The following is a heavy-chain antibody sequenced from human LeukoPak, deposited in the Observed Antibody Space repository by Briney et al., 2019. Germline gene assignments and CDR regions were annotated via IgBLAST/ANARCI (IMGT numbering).Heavy chain of an antibody. CDR1: GGTFSSYA. Sequence: GASVKVSCKASGGTFSSYAINWVRQATGQGLEWMGWMNPNSGNTGYAQKFQGRVTITRNTSISTAYMELSSLRSEDTAVYYCARTVTTNYYYMDVWGKGTTVTVSS. D-gene: IGHD4-17*01. V-gene: IGHV1-8*03. CDR3: ARTVTTNYYYMDV. CDR2: MNPNSGNT. J-gene: IGHJ6*03.